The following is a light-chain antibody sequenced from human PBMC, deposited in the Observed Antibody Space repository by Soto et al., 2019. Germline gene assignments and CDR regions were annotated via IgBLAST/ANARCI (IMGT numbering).Light chain of an antibody. CDR2: NYN. J-gene: IGLJ1*01. CDR3: AAWDDSLNGDV. CDR1: SSNIGNTN. V-gene: IGLV1-44*01. Sequence: QSVLTQPPSASGTPGQRVTISCSGSSSNIGNTNVNWFQQLPGTAPKLLIYNYNQRPSGVPDRFSGSSSGTSASLAISGLQSEDEADYYCAAWDDSLNGDVFGTGTKVTVL.